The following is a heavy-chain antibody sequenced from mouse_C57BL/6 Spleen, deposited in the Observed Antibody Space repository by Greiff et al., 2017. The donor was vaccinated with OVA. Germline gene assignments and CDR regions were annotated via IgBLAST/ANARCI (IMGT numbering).Heavy chain of an antibody. Sequence: QVQLQQSGAELVRPGASVTLSCKASGYTFTDYEMHWVKQTPVHGLEWIGAIDPETGGTAYNEKFKGKAILTADKSSSTAYMQLRSLTSEDSAVYYCRRGDGSGLDYWGQGTTLTVSA. CDR2: IDPETGGT. CDR3: RRGDGSGLDY. CDR1: GYTFTDYE. J-gene: IGHJ2*01. D-gene: IGHD1-1*01. V-gene: IGHV1-15*01.